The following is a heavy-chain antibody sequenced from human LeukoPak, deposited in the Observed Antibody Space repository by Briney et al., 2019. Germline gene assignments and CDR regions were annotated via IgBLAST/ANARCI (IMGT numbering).Heavy chain of an antibody. CDR3: ARDVAAGGSYYDGYFLH. Sequence: GGSLRLSCAASGFTFISYAMHWVRQAPGKGLEWVAVISYDGSNKYYADSVKGRFTISRDNSKNTLYLQMHSLRAEDTAVYYCARDVAAGGSYYDGYFLHWGQGTLVTVSS. CDR2: ISYDGSNK. J-gene: IGHJ1*01. D-gene: IGHD1-26*01. CDR1: GFTFISYA. V-gene: IGHV3-30*04.